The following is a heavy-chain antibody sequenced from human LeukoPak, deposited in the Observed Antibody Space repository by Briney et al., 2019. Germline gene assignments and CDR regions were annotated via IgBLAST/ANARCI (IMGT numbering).Heavy chain of an antibody. V-gene: IGHV3-23*03. D-gene: IGHD6-13*01. CDR3: AKVPAGTGWFDP. J-gene: IGHJ5*02. Sequence: PGGSLRLSCAASGFTFSSYAMSWVRQAPGKGLEWVSVIYSGGSTYYADSVKGRFTISRDNSKNTLYLQMNSLGAEDTAVYYCAKVPAGTGWFDPWGQGTLVTVSS. CDR1: GFTFSSYA. CDR2: IYSGGST.